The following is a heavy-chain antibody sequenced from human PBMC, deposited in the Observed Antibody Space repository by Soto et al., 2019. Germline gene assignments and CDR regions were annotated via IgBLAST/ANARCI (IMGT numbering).Heavy chain of an antibody. D-gene: IGHD2-15*01. CDR3: ARLYCSGGSCYGLFDY. CDR2: IIPIFGTA. V-gene: IGHV1-69*06. CDR1: GGTFSSYA. Sequence: QVQLVQSGAEVKKPGSSVKVSCKASGGTFSSYAISWVRQAPGQGLEWMGGIIPIFGTAHYAQKFQGRVTITADKSTSTAYMELSSLRSEDTAVYYCARLYCSGGSCYGLFDYWGQGTLVTVSS. J-gene: IGHJ4*02.